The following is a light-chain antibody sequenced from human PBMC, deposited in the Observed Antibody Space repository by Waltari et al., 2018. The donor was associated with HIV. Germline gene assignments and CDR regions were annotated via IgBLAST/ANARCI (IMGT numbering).Light chain of an antibody. Sequence: QSVLTQPPSASGTPAQRVAISCSGSSSNIGSNYVYWYQQPPGTAPKVLIYRSNQRPSGVPDRFSGSKSGTSASLAISALRSEDEADYYCATWDDSLSGPVFGGGTKLTVL. J-gene: IGLJ3*02. CDR3: ATWDDSLSGPV. CDR1: SSNIGSNY. CDR2: RSN. V-gene: IGLV1-47*01.